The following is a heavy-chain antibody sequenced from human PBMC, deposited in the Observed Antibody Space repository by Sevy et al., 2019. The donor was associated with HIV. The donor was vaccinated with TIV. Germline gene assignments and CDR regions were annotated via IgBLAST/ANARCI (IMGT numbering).Heavy chain of an antibody. Sequence: GGSLRLSCAASGFTFDHHAMYWVRQAPGNGLEWVSGINWNSVSIGYADSVKGRFTISRDNAKNSLYLHLNSLRADDTALYYCAREGLAPYVYGADVSGQGTSVTVSS. CDR2: INWNSVSI. CDR3: AREGLAPYVYGADV. D-gene: IGHD3-10*02. CDR1: GFTFDHHA. V-gene: IGHV3-9*01. J-gene: IGHJ6*02.